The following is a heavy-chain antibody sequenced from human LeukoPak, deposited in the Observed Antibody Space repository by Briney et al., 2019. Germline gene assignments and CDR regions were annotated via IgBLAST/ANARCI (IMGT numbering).Heavy chain of an antibody. D-gene: IGHD1-26*01. CDR2: IFYSGSN. Sequence: PSETLSFTCTVAGGSISSYYWSWLRQRPGKGLEGVGYIFYSGSNNYNPSLKSRVTISVDTSTNQSALKLSCVTAADTAVYYCARAMRATAGFYFDYWGQGALVTVAS. J-gene: IGHJ4*02. CDR3: ARAMRATAGFYFDY. CDR1: GGSISSYY. V-gene: IGHV4-59*01.